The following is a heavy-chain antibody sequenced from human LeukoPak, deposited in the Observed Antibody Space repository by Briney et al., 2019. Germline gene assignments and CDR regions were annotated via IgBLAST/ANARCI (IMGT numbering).Heavy chain of an antibody. CDR1: GFTFSSYA. CDR3: AKGSGVTTLRVSWFDP. Sequence: GGSLRLSCAASGFTFSSYAMSWVRQAPGKGLEWVSAISGSGGSTYYADSVKGRFTISRDNSKNTLYLQMNSLRAEDTAVYYCAKGSGVTTLRVSWFDPWGQGTLVTVSS. D-gene: IGHD4-17*01. V-gene: IGHV3-23*01. J-gene: IGHJ5*02. CDR2: ISGSGGST.